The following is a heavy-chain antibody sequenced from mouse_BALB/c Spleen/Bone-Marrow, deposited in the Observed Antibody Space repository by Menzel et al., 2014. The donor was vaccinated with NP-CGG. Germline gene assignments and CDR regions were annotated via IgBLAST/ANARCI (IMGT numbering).Heavy chain of an antibody. CDR2: ISDGSSTI. CDR3: ARLDVGGY. CDR1: GFTFSSFG. Sequence: DVHLVESGGGLVQPGGSRQLSCAASGFTFSSFGMHWVRQVPEKGLEWVAYISDGSSTIYYADTVKGRFTISRDNPKNTLFLQMTSLRSEDTAMYYCARLDVGGYWGQGTPLTVSS. J-gene: IGHJ2*01. V-gene: IGHV5-17*02.